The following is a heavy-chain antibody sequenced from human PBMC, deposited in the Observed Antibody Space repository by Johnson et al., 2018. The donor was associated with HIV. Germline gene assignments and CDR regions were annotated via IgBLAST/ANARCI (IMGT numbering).Heavy chain of an antibody. CDR1: GFTFSSYA. CDR2: IKHDGSEK. CDR3: AREYEAFDI. Sequence: QMLLVESGGGVVQPGRSLRLSCAASGFTFSSYAMHWVRQAPGKGLEWVANIKHDGSEKYYADSVKGRFTISRDNSKNTLYLQMNSLRAEDTAVYYCAREYEAFDIWGQGTVVTVSS. V-gene: IGHV3-30*04. J-gene: IGHJ3*02.